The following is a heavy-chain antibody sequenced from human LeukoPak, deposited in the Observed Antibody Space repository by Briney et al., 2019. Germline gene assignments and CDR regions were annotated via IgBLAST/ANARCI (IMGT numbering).Heavy chain of an antibody. CDR3: ARGPVPAATYYYYMDV. D-gene: IGHD2-2*01. CDR1: GYTFTGCY. V-gene: IGHV1-2*02. J-gene: IGHJ6*03. CDR2: INPNSGGT. Sequence: ASVKVSCKASGYTFTGCYMHWVRQAPGQGLEWMGWINPNSGGTNYAQKFQGRVTMTRDTSISTAYMELSRLRSDDTAVYYCARGPVPAATYYYYMDVWGKGTTVTVSS.